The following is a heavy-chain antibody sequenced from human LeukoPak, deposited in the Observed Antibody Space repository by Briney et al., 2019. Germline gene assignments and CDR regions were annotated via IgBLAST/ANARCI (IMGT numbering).Heavy chain of an antibody. J-gene: IGHJ4*02. D-gene: IGHD3-10*01. CDR2: ISYDGSNK. CDR3: AKGSF. CDR1: GFTFSSYA. Sequence: GRSLRLSCAASGFTFSSYAMHWVRQAPGKGLEWVAVISYDGSNKYYADSVKGRFTISRDNSKNTLYLQMNNLRAEDTAAYYCAKGSFWGQGTLVTVSS. V-gene: IGHV3-30*04.